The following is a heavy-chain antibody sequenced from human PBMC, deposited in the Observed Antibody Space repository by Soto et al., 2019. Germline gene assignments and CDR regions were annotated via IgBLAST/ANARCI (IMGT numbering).Heavy chain of an antibody. D-gene: IGHD3-3*01. V-gene: IGHV3-30*18. J-gene: IGHJ4*02. CDR2: ISYDGSNK. CDR1: GFTFFSYG. Sequence: GGSLRLSCAASGFTFFSYGMHWVRQAPGKGLEWVAVISYDGSNKYYGDSVKGRFTISRDKSKNTLYLQMNSLRADDTAVYYCAKDRAGDIYVAARSGLDYWGQGHLVTLS. CDR3: AKDRAGDIYVAARSGLDY.